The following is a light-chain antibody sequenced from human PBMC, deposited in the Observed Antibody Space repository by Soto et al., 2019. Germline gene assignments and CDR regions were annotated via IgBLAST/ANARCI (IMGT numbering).Light chain of an antibody. Sequence: QSALTQPRSVSGSPGQSVTISCTGTSSDVGGYNYVSWYQQHPGKAPKIKIYDVNERPAGVPDRFSGSKSGNTASLTISGLQAEDEADYYCCSWAGHSLVFGGGTKLTVL. J-gene: IGLJ3*02. V-gene: IGLV2-11*01. CDR3: CSWAGHSLV. CDR1: SSDVGGYNY. CDR2: DVN.